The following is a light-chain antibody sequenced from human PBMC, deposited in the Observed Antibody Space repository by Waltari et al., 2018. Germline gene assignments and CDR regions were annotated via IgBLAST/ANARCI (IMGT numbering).Light chain of an antibody. CDR2: GTS. V-gene: IGKV3-15*01. CDR3: QQYDNWPTYT. Sequence: EIVMTQSPATLSVSPGERVTLSCRASQSASINLAWYQQKPGQAPRLLIHGTSTRATGIPDRFSGSGSGTDFTLTISSLQPEDFAVYYCQQYDNWPTYTFGQGTKLEIK. J-gene: IGKJ2*01. CDR1: QSASIN.